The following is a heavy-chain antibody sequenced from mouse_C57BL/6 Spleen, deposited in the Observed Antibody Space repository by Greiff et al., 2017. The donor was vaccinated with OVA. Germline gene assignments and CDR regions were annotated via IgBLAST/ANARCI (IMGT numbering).Heavy chain of an antibody. Sequence: EVHLVESGGGLVKPGGSLKLSCAASGFTFSDYGMHWVRQAPEKGLEWVAYISSGSSTIYYADTVKGRFTISRDNAKNTLFLQMTSLRSEDTAMYYCARPSIYYYGSSPHWYFDVWGTGTTVTVSS. CDR3: ARPSIYYYGSSPHWYFDV. V-gene: IGHV5-17*01. J-gene: IGHJ1*03. CDR2: ISSGSSTI. D-gene: IGHD1-1*01. CDR1: GFTFSDYG.